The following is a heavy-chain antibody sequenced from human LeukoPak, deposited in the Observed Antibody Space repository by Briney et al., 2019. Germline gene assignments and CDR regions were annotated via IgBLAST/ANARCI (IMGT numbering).Heavy chain of an antibody. CDR2: IYYSGST. Sequence: PSETLSLTCTVSGGSISSYYWSWIRQPPGEGLEWIGYIYYSGSTNYNPSLKSRVTISVDTSKNQFSLKLSSVTAADTAVHYCAGGSSSSSFSTLYYYYYYYMDVWGKGTTVTVSS. CDR3: AGGSSSSSFSTLYYYYYYYMDV. D-gene: IGHD6-6*01. CDR1: GGSISSYY. V-gene: IGHV4-59*01. J-gene: IGHJ6*03.